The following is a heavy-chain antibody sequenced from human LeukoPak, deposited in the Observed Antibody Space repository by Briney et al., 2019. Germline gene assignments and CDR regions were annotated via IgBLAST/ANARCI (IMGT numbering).Heavy chain of an antibody. CDR3: AHRGFALAGRRWFDP. V-gene: IGHV2-5*01. J-gene: IGHJ5*02. D-gene: IGHD3-3*02. CDR2: IYWNDIK. Sequence: SGPTLVNPTQTLTLTCTFSGFSLSTSGVGVGWIRQPPGKALEWLAVIYWNDIKRYSPSLKSRLTITKDTSKNQVVLTMTNMDPVDTATYYCAHRGFALAGRRWFDPWGQGTLVTVSS. CDR1: GFSLSTSGVG.